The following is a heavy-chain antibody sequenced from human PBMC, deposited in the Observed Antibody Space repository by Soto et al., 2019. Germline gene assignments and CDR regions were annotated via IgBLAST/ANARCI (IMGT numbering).Heavy chain of an antibody. V-gene: IGHV3-30*18. D-gene: IGHD3-3*01. Sequence: GGSPRLSCAASGFTFSSDGMHWFRQAPGKGLEWVAVISYDGSNKYYADSVKGRFTISGDNSKNTLYLQMNSLRAEDTAVYYCAKGPKYYDFWRGPAWDAFDIWGQRTMVTVSS. CDR1: GFTFSSDG. J-gene: IGHJ3*02. CDR3: AKGPKYYDFWRGPAWDAFDI. CDR2: ISYDGSNK.